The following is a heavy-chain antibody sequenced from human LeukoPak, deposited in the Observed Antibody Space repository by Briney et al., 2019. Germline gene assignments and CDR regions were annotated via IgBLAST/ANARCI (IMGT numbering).Heavy chain of an antibody. CDR2: IWYDGSYK. CDR3: AREYYDSSDYPRQHYFDY. J-gene: IGHJ4*02. D-gene: IGHD3-22*01. V-gene: IGHV3-33*01. CDR1: GFTFITYG. Sequence: PGGSLRLSCAASGFTFITYGMHWVRQAPGKGLEWEALIWYDGSYKYYADSVKGRFTISRDNSKNTLYLQMNSLRAEDTAVYYCAREYYDSSDYPRQHYFDYWGQGTLVTVSS.